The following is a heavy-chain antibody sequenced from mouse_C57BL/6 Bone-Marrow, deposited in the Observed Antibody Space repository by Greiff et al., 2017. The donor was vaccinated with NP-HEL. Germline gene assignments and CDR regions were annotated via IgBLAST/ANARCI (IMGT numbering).Heavy chain of an antibody. CDR1: GFTFSSYA. V-gene: IGHV5-9-1*02. CDR3: TRAVVATYYFDY. CDR2: ISSGGDYI. Sequence: EVKLMESGEGLVKPGGSLKLSCAASGFTFSSYAMSWVRQTPEKRLEWVAYISSGGDYIYYADTVKGRFTISRDNARNTLYLQMSSLKSEDTAMYYCTRAVVATYYFDYWGQGTTLTVSS. D-gene: IGHD1-1*01. J-gene: IGHJ2*01.